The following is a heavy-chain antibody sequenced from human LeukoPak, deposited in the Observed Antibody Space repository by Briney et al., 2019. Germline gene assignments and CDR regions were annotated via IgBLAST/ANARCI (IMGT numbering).Heavy chain of an antibody. J-gene: IGHJ6*03. CDR3: AKGGWSGPYHYYMDV. D-gene: IGHD1-26*01. V-gene: IGHV3-21*01. CDR1: GFNFNRYT. Sequence: GGSLRLSCVGSGFNFNRYTMKWVRQAPGKGLEWISSINGDGTKIYYGDSVKGRFTISRDNAKTSLSLQLNSLRGDDAAVYYSAKGGWSGPYHYYMDVWGEGTTVTVSS. CDR2: INGDGTKI.